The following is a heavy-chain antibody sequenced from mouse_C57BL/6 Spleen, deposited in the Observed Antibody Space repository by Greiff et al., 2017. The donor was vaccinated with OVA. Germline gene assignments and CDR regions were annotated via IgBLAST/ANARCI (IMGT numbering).Heavy chain of an antibody. Sequence: VQLQQSGAELVRPGASVKLSCKASGYTFTDYYINWVKQRPGQGLEWIARIYPGSGNTYYNEKFKGKATLTAEKSSSTAYMQLSSLTSEDSAVYFCARCYGTPYYAMDDWGQGTSVTVSS. J-gene: IGHJ4*01. CDR3: ARCYGTPYYAMDD. CDR2: IYPGSGNT. D-gene: IGHD1-1*01. V-gene: IGHV1-76*01. CDR1: GYTFTDYY.